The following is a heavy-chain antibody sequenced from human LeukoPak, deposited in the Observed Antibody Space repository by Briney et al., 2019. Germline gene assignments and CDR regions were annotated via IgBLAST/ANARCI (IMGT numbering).Heavy chain of an antibody. J-gene: IGHJ3*02. CDR2: IYYSGST. Sequence: PSETLSLTCTVSGGSISSYYWSWIRRPPGKGLEWIGYIYYSGSTNYNPSLKSRVTISVDTSKNQFSLKLSSVTAADTAVYYCARQPNYYDSSGYYYRAFDIWGQGTMVTVSS. CDR3: ARQPNYYDSSGYYYRAFDI. CDR1: GGSISSYY. V-gene: IGHV4-59*08. D-gene: IGHD3-22*01.